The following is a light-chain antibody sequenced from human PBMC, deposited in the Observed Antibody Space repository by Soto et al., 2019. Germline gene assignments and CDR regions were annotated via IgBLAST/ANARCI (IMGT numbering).Light chain of an antibody. CDR2: WAS. CDR3: QQYYYTPYS. Sequence: EIVLTQSPATLSLSPGERATLSCRASQSINRHLAWYQQKPGQPPKLLIFWASTRESGVPDRFSGSGSGTDFTLTISRLQAEDVAVYYCQQYYYTPYSFGQGTKLEIK. V-gene: IGKV4-1*01. J-gene: IGKJ2*03. CDR1: QSINRH.